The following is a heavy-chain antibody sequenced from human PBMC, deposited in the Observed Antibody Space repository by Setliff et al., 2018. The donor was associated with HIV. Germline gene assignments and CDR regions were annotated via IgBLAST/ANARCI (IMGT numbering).Heavy chain of an antibody. V-gene: IGHV4-59*11. J-gene: IGHJ3*02. CDR1: GGSITGHY. D-gene: IGHD3-3*01. Sequence: SETLSLTCTVSGGSITGHYWSWIRQPPGKGLEWIGYLHYSGISNYNPSLKSRVSISLDTSKKQVSLKLSSVTAADTAMYFCARESWNDFWCGYYRTCDIWGQGTMGTVSS. CDR3: ARESWNDFWCGYYRTCDI. CDR2: LHYSGIS.